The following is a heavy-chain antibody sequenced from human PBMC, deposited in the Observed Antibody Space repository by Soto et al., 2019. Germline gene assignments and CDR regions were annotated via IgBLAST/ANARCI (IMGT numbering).Heavy chain of an antibody. CDR3: AREDGLHWYNWLDP. CDR2: ISAYNGNT. CDR1: GYTFTSYG. D-gene: IGHD4-4*01. Sequence: ASVKVSCKASGYTFTSYGISWVRQAPGQGLEWMGWISAYNGNTNYAQKLQGRVTMTTDTSTSTAYMELRSLRSDDTAVYYCAREDGLHWYNWLDPWGQGTLVTVSS. J-gene: IGHJ5*02. V-gene: IGHV1-18*01.